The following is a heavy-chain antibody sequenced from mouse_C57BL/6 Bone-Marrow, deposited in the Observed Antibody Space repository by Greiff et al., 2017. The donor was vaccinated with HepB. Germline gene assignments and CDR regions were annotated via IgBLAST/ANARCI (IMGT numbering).Heavy chain of an antibody. V-gene: IGHV1-81*01. CDR2: IYPRSGNT. CDR3: AIPYYSNSLFAY. CDR1: GYTFTSYG. J-gene: IGHJ3*01. D-gene: IGHD2-5*01. Sequence: QVQLKQSGAELARPGASVKLSCKASGYTFTSYGISWVKQRTGQGLEWIGEIYPRSGNTYYNEKFKGKATLTADKSSSTAYMELRSLTSEDSAVYFCAIPYYSNSLFAYWGQGTLVTVSA.